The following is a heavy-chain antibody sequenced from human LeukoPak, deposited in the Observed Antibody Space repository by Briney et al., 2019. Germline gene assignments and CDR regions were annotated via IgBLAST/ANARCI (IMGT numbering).Heavy chain of an antibody. CDR3: ARHEYSGSYYALSWFDP. Sequence: SETLSLTCTVSGGSISSSGYYWGWIRLPPGKGLEWIASIYYSGSTYYNPFLKSRVTISVDTSKNQLSLKLSSLTAADTAVYYCARHEYSGSYYALSWFDPWGQGTLVTVSS. D-gene: IGHD1-26*01. V-gene: IGHV4-39*01. J-gene: IGHJ5*02. CDR1: GGSISSSGYY. CDR2: IYYSGST.